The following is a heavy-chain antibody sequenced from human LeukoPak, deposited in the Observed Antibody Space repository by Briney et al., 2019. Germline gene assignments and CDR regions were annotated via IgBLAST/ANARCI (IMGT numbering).Heavy chain of an antibody. J-gene: IGHJ4*02. D-gene: IGHD1-26*01. CDR2: ISAYNGNT. Sequence: GASVKVSCKASGYTFTGYYMHWVRQAPGQGLEWMGWISAYNGNTNYAQKLQGRVTMTTDTSTSTAYMELRSLRSDDTAVYYCARDLGMQPVDYWGQGTLVTVSS. V-gene: IGHV1-18*04. CDR3: ARDLGMQPVDY. CDR1: GYTFTGYY.